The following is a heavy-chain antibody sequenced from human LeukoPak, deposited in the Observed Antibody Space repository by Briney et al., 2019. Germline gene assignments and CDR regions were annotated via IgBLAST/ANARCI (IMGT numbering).Heavy chain of an antibody. CDR3: AREVDRSFGY. J-gene: IGHJ4*02. V-gene: IGHV3-7*01. D-gene: IGHD2-15*01. CDR2: INQESTET. CDR1: GFRFTAFW. Sequence: GGSLRLSCAASGFRFTAFWMSWFRQAPGKGPEWVANINQESTETYYVDSVRGRFTISRDNAKNSLSLQMNSLRVEDTAVYYCAREVDRSFGYWGQGNLVTVSS.